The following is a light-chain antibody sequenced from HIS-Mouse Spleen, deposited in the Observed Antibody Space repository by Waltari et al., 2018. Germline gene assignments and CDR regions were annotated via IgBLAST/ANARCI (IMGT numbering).Light chain of an antibody. CDR1: SSNIGSNY. CDR3: AAWDDSLSGRV. CDR2: RNN. Sequence: QSVLTQPPSASGTPGQRVTISCSGSSSNIGSNYVYWYQQLPGTAPKLLIYRNNPRPSGVPDRFSGSKSGTSASLAISGLRSEGEADYYCAAWDDSLSGRVFGGGTKLTVL. V-gene: IGLV1-47*01. J-gene: IGLJ3*02.